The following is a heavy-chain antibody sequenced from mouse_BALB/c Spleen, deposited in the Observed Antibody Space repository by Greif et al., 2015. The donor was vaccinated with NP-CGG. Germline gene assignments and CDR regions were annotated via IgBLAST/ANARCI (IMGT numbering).Heavy chain of an antibody. CDR1: GFTFSSYG. J-gene: IGHJ3*01. V-gene: IGHV5-6-3*01. CDR2: INSNGGST. CDR3: ARAYDYGAWFAY. Sequence: EVMLVESGGGLVQPGGSLKLSCAASGFTFSSYGMSWVRQTPDKRLELVATINSNGGSTYYPDSVKGRFTISRDNAKNTLYLQMSSLKSEDTAMYYCARAYDYGAWFAYWGQGTLVTVSA. D-gene: IGHD2-4*01.